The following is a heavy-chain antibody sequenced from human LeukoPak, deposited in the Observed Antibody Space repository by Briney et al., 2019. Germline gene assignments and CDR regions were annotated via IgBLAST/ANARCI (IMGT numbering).Heavy chain of an antibody. CDR3: ARELYYYDSSGYYSY. Sequence: GGSLRLSCAASGFTFSSYGMHWVRQAPGKGLEWVAVIWYDGSNKYYADSVKGRFTISRDNSKNTLYLQMNSLRAEDTAVYYCARELYYYDSSGYYSYWGQGTLVTVSS. CDR2: IWYDGSNK. CDR1: GFTFSSYG. D-gene: IGHD3-22*01. V-gene: IGHV3-33*01. J-gene: IGHJ4*02.